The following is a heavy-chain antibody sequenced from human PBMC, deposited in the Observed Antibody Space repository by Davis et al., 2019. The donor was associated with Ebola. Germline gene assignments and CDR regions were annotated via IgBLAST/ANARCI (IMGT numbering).Heavy chain of an antibody. D-gene: IGHD4-17*01. V-gene: IGHV1-2*02. CDR1: GHTFTGYY. Sequence: ASVKVSCKASGHTFTGYYMHWVRQAPGQGLEWMGWRNTYSGGTKYAQKFQGRVTMARDTSINRAYMELSRLRSDDTAVYYCATVGTSVTAFDHWGQGTLVTVSS. CDR3: ATVGTSVTAFDH. CDR2: RNTYSGGT. J-gene: IGHJ4*02.